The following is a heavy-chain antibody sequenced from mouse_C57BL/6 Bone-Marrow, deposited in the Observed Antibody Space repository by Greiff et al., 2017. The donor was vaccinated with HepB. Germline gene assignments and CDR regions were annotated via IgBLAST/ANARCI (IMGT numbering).Heavy chain of an antibody. CDR3: ARERYYYAMDY. V-gene: IGHV5-16*01. Sequence: EVKLVESEGGLVQPGSSMKLSCTASGFTFSDYYMAWVRQVPEKGLEWVANINYDGSSTYYLDSLKSRFIISRDNAKNILYLQMSSLKSEDTATYYCARERYYYAMDYWGQGTSVTVSS. CDR2: INYDGSST. CDR1: GFTFSDYY. J-gene: IGHJ4*01.